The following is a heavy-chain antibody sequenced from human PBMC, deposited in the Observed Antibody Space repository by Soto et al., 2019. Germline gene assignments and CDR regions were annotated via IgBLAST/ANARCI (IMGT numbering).Heavy chain of an antibody. D-gene: IGHD2-21*02. Sequence: SETLSLTCTVSGGSINSRSYYWRWIRQSPGKGLEWIGSIYHSVSTYYNPSLKSRVAMSVDTSKNQFSLKLRSVSAADTAVYYCARQRTSVVTQAYFDDWGQGSMVTVSS. CDR3: ARQRTSVVTQAYFDD. V-gene: IGHV4-39*01. CDR1: GGSINSRSYY. J-gene: IGHJ4*02. CDR2: IYHSVST.